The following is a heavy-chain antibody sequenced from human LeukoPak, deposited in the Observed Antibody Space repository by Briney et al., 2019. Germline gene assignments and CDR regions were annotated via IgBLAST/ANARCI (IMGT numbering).Heavy chain of an antibody. Sequence: GSLRLSCTASGFTLGGHDMHWVRQTTGDGLEWVAAVSAGHHAFYAGSVKGRFTVSREDAKNSSYLQMNSLRAGDTAVYYCVREARGYHYTYFDYWGQGSLVTVSS. CDR1: GFTLGGHD. D-gene: IGHD5-18*01. V-gene: IGHV3-13*01. CDR2: VSAGHHA. J-gene: IGHJ4*02. CDR3: VREARGYHYTYFDY.